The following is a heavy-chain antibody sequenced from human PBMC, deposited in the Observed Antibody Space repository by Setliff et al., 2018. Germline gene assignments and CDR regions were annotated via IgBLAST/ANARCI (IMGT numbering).Heavy chain of an antibody. CDR1: GNRFTNYA. V-gene: IGHV1-3*01. CDR3: RATRGPFDR. Sequence: ASVKVSCKASGNRFTNYAFHWVRQAPGQSLEWVGRINAANGNTKYSEKYQARLTITGDTSANTVYMELGSLRSEDTATYYRRATRGPFDRWGQGTKVTVSS. CDR2: INAANGNT. J-gene: IGHJ3*01.